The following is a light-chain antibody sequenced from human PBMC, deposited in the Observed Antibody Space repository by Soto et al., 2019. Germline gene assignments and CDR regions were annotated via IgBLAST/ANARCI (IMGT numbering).Light chain of an antibody. CDR2: DVS. J-gene: IGLJ2*01. V-gene: IGLV2-14*03. Sequence: QSALTQPASVSGSPGQSITISCTGSSSDVGGYDYVSWYQRHPGKAPKMIIYDVSHRPSGVSNRFSGSKSGNTASLTVSGLQAEDEADYYCTSYTSSDTLLFGGGTQLTVL. CDR1: SSDVGGYDY. CDR3: TSYTSSDTLL.